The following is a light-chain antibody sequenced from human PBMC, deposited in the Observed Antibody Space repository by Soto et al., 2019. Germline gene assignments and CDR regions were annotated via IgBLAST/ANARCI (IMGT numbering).Light chain of an antibody. CDR1: DSDVGRYNS. J-gene: IGLJ2*01. CDR2: DVT. V-gene: IGLV2-14*03. Sequence: QSALTQPASVSGSPGQSITVSCAGTDSDVGRYNSVSWYQQHPGKAPKLIIYDVTNRPSGVSNRFSASKSGNTASLTISGLRAEDEADYYCSSYASASTEVFGGGTKLIVL. CDR3: SSYASASTEV.